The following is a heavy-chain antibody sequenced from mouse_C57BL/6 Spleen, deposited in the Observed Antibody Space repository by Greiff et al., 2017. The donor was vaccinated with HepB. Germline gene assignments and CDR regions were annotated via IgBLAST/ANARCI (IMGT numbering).Heavy chain of an antibody. CDR3: AREGTGPYFDY. CDR2: IDPSDSET. CDR1: GYTFTSYW. Sequence: VQLQQPGAELVRPGSSVKLSCKASGYTFTSYWMHWVKQRPIQGLEWIGNIDPSDSETHYNQKFKDKATLTVDKSSSTAYMQLSSLTSEDSAVYYCAREGTGPYFDYWGQGTTLTVSS. J-gene: IGHJ2*01. D-gene: IGHD4-1*01. V-gene: IGHV1-52*01.